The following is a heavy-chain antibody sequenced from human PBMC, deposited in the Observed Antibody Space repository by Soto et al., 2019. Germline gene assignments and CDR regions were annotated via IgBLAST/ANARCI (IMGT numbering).Heavy chain of an antibody. Sequence: SLTCTVSGDSSTRSYWSWIRQPPGKGLEWIGYISFSGTTNYNPSLKSRVTISLDTSKTQFSLKLSSVTAADTAVYYCARDGRGYSGYSYDSWGQGTLVTVSS. CDR2: ISFSGTT. CDR1: GDSSTRSY. J-gene: IGHJ4*02. D-gene: IGHD5-12*01. CDR3: ARDGRGYSGYSYDS. V-gene: IGHV4-59*01.